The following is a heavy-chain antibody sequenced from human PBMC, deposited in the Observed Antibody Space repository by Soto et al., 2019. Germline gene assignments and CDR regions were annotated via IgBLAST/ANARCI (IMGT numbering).Heavy chain of an antibody. J-gene: IGHJ6*02. D-gene: IGHD3-3*01. V-gene: IGHV3-11*01. CDR2: ISSSGSTI. CDR1: GFTFSDYY. CDR3: ARDYDFWSGYYPPYYYYGMDV. Sequence: LSLTCAASGFTFSDYYMSWIRQAPGKGLEWVSYISSSGSTIYYADSVKGRFTISRYNAKNSLYLQMNSLRAEDTAVYYCARDYDFWSGYYPPYYYYGMDVWGQGTTGTVSS.